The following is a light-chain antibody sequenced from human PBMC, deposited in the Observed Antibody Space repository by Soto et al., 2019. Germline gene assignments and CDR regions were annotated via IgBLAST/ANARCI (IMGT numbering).Light chain of an antibody. CDR3: QQYGSSLYT. Sequence: SGWTQSPGTLSLSPGARATLSCRARQSVSSSYLAWYQQKPGQAPRLLIYGASSRATGIPDRFSGSGSGTDFTLTISRLEPEEFAVYYCQQYGSSLYTFGQGTKREIK. CDR1: QSVSSSY. V-gene: IGKV3-20*01. J-gene: IGKJ2*01. CDR2: GAS.